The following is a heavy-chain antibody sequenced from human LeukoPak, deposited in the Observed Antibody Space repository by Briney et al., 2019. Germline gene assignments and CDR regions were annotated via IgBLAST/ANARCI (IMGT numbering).Heavy chain of an antibody. J-gene: IGHJ4*02. V-gene: IGHV1-18*01. CDR1: GYTFASYG. Sequence: ASVKVSCKASGYTFASYGLSWVRQAPGQGLEWMGWISAYNGNTNYAQNLQGRVTMTTDTSTSTAYMELRSLRSDGTAVYYCASGPGYSYGYDYWGQGTLVTVSS. CDR2: ISAYNGNT. D-gene: IGHD5-18*01. CDR3: ASGPGYSYGYDY.